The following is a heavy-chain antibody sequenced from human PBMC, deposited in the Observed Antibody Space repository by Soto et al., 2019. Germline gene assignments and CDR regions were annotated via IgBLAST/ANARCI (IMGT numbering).Heavy chain of an antibody. CDR3: AKGRGSGWAWYFDN. Sequence: EVRLLEAGGGLKQPGGSLRLSCAASGFTFKEPAMTWVRQAPGKGLEWVASISDTGASTWYAESVRGRLSISRDNSKNTLYLQMNSLRGEDTAVYYCAKGRGSGWAWYFDNWGQGTLVTVSS. CDR2: ISDTGAST. CDR1: GFTFKEPA. V-gene: IGHV3-23*01. D-gene: IGHD6-19*01. J-gene: IGHJ4*02.